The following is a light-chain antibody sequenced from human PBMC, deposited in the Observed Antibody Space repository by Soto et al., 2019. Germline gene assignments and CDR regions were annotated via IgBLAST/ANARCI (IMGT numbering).Light chain of an antibody. CDR2: GAS. CDR1: QGISGW. V-gene: IGKV1-12*02. J-gene: IGKJ2*01. CDR3: QQGNTFPYT. Sequence: DIQMTQSPSSVSASVGERVTITCRASQGISGWLAWYQQKPGKAPKLLIYGASSLQSGVPSRFSVSGSGPDFTLTISSLQPEDFGTYYCQQGNTFPYTFGQGTKLEIK.